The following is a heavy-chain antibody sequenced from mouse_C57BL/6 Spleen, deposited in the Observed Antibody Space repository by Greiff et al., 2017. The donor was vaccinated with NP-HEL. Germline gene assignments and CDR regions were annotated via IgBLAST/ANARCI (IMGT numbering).Heavy chain of an antibody. CDR3: GSYYGSSPSYRYFDG. V-gene: IGHV1-82*01. CDR2: IYPGDGDT. CDR1: GYAFSSSW. Sequence: QVQLQQSGPELVKPGASVKISCKASGYAFSSSWMNWVKQRPGKGLEWIGRIYPGDGDTNYNGKFKGKATLTADKSSSTAYMQLSSLTSEDSAVYFCGSYYGSSPSYRYFDGWGKGTTVTVSS. J-gene: IGHJ1*03. D-gene: IGHD1-1*01.